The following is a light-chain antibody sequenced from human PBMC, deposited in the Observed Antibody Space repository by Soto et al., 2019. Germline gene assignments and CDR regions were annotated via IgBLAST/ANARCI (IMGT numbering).Light chain of an antibody. CDR1: SRDVGGYNY. V-gene: IGLV2-14*01. Sequence: QSVLTQPASVTWIPGQTITISCTGTSRDVGGYNYVSWYQQQSGKAPKLMIHEVSNRPSGVSNRFSGSKSGNTASLTISGLQAEDEADYYCSSYTSSRAYVFGSGTKVTVL. J-gene: IGLJ1*01. CDR3: SSYTSSRAYV. CDR2: EVS.